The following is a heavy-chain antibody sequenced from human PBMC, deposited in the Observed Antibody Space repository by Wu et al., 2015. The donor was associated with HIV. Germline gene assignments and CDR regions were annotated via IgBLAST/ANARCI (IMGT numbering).Heavy chain of an antibody. V-gene: IGHV1-18*01. J-gene: IGHJ4*02. Sequence: VQLVQSGGEVKKPGASVKVACKTSGYIFSDYGINWVRQAPGQGLEWMGWISAYNGNTNYAQKLQGRVTMTTDTSTSTAYMELRSLRSDDTAVYYCARDREYYDSSGYVDYWGQGTLVTVSS. CDR2: ISAYNGNT. D-gene: IGHD3-22*01. CDR3: ARDREYYDSSGYVDY. CDR1: GYIFSDYG.